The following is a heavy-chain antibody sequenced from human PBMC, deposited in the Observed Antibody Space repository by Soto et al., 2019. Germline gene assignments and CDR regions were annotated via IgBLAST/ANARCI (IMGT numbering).Heavy chain of an antibody. D-gene: IGHD6-19*01. V-gene: IGHV1-8*01. CDR3: ARVLARKYYYYYYMDV. J-gene: IGHJ6*03. CDR1: GYTFTSYD. Sequence: ASVKVSCKASGYTFTSYDVNWVRQATGQGLEWVGWMNPNSGDRGYAQKFQGRVTMTTNTSISTAYMELSSLRSDDTAVYYCARVLARKYYYYYYMDVWGKGTTVTVSS. CDR2: MNPNSGDR.